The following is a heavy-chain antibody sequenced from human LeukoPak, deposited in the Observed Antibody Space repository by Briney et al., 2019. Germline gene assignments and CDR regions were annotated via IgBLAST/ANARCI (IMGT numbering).Heavy chain of an antibody. J-gene: IGHJ4*02. D-gene: IGHD4-11*01. CDR2: IYYSAST. Sequence: NPSETLSLTCAVSGGSIGSGGYSWSWIRQPPGKGLEWFGYIYYSASTYYNPALKSRVTITVDTSKNQFSLKLSSVTAADTAVYYCARVPVTYRYNFDYWGQGTLVTVSS. V-gene: IGHV4-30-4*07. CDR3: ARVPVTYRYNFDY. CDR1: GGSIGSGGYS.